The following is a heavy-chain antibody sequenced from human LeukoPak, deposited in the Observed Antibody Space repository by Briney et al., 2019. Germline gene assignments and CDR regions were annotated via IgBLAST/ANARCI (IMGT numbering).Heavy chain of an antibody. J-gene: IGHJ6*03. D-gene: IGHD3-3*01. CDR3: AKGAGNDFWSGYYHYYYYYMDV. V-gene: IGHV3-23*01. Sequence: GXXRLSCAASGFTFSSYAMSWVRQAPGKGLEWVSAISGSGGSTYYADSVKGRFTISRDNSKNTLYLQMNSLRAEDTAVYYCAKGAGNDFWSGYYHYYYYYMDVWGKGTTVTVS. CDR2: ISGSGGST. CDR1: GFTFSSYA.